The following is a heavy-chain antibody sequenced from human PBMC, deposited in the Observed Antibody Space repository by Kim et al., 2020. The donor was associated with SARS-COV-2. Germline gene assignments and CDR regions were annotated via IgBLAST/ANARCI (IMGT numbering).Heavy chain of an antibody. J-gene: IGHJ6*02. CDR1: GYTFTSYG. CDR2: ISAYNGNT. D-gene: IGHD6-19*01. Sequence: ASVKVSCKASGYTFTSYGISWVRQAPGQGLEWMGWISAYNGNTNYAQKLQGRVTMTTDTSTSTAYMELRSLSSDDTAVYYCARDQRSAVAGMNYYYYYGMDVWGQGTTVTVSS. CDR3: ARDQRSAVAGMNYYYYYGMDV. V-gene: IGHV1-18*01.